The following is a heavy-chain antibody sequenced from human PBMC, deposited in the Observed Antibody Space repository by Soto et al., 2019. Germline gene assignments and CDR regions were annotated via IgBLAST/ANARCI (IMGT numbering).Heavy chain of an antibody. V-gene: IGHV1-46*01. CDR2: INPSGGST. Sequence: QVQLVQSGAEVMQPGASVKVSCKASGYTFTTYYIHWVRQPPGQGLEWMAIINPSGGSTRYAKKFQGRVSMTRDTSTSTVYMQLTRLRADDTAVYYGASGGLYGDFRPFDYWGQGPQVTVS. J-gene: IGHJ4*02. D-gene: IGHD4-17*01. CDR3: ASGGLYGDFRPFDY. CDR1: GYTFTTYY.